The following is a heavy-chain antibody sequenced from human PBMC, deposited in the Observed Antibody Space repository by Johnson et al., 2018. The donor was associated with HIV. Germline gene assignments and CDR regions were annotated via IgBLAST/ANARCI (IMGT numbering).Heavy chain of an antibody. D-gene: IGHD1-1*01. CDR1: GFTLSRYD. V-gene: IGHV3-13*01. Sequence: VQLVESGGGLVQPGGSLRLSCAASGFTLSRYDMNWVRQATGKGLEWVSAIGTAGDTYYPGSVKGRFTISRDNSKNTLYLQMNSLRAEDTAVYYCANEVYAFDIWGQGTMVTVSS. J-gene: IGHJ3*02. CDR3: ANEVYAFDI. CDR2: IGTAGDT.